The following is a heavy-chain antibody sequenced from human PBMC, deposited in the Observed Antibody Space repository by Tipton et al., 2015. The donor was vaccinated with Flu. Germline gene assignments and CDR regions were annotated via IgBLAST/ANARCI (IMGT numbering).Heavy chain of an antibody. D-gene: IGHD1-26*01. CDR2: IYYSGTT. J-gene: IGHJ4*02. V-gene: IGHV4-39*01. Sequence: TLSLTCTVSGGSISSTSYYWGWVRQPPGKGLEWIGSIYYSGTTYYNPSLKSRVTISGDTSKNQFSLKLNSVTAADTALYYCARRGIGGNYWGQGTLVTVSS. CDR1: GGSISSTSYY. CDR3: ARRGIGGNY.